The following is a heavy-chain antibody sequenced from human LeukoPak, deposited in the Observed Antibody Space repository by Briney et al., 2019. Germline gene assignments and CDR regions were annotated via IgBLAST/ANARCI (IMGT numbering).Heavy chain of an antibody. V-gene: IGHV1-2*02. Sequence: GASVKVSCKASGYTFTGHYMRWVRQAPGQGLEWMGWINPKSGGTKYEQKFQGRVTMTRDTSISTAYMELSRLRSDDTAVYYCARWRGYASDWSGPFDDWGQGTLVTVSS. J-gene: IGHJ4*02. CDR2: INPKSGGT. CDR3: ARWRGYASDWSGPFDD. D-gene: IGHD6-19*01. CDR1: GYTFTGHY.